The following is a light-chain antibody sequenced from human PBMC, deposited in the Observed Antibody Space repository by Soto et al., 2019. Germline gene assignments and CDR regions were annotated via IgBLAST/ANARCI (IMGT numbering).Light chain of an antibody. CDR2: GAS. Sequence: EIVLTQSPGTLSLSPGERATLSCRASQSVGSIYLAWYQQKPGQAPRLLIYGASSRATGIPDRFSGSGSGTDFTLTISRLEPEDFAVYYCQQYGSSSWTFGQGTKVEIK. CDR1: QSVGSIY. J-gene: IGKJ1*01. CDR3: QQYGSSSWT. V-gene: IGKV3-20*01.